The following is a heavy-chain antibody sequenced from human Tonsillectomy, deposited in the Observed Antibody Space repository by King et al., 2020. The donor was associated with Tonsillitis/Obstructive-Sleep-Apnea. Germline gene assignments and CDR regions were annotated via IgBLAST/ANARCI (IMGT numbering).Heavy chain of an antibody. J-gene: IGHJ6*03. CDR2: INHSGST. CDR3: ARGVEEYYDFWSGSLGYYYMDV. D-gene: IGHD3-3*01. V-gene: IGHV4-34*01. Sequence: VQLQQWGAGLLKPSETLSLTCAVYGGSFSGYYWSWIRQPPGKGLEWIGEINHSGSTNYNPSLKSRVTISVDTSKNHFSLKLSSVTAADTAVYYCARGVEEYYDFWSGSLGYYYMDVWGKGTTVTVSS. CDR1: GGSFSGYY.